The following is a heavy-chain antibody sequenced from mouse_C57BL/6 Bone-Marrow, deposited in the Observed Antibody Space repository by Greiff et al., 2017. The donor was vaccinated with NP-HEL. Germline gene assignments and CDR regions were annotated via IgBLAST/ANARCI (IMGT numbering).Heavy chain of an antibody. D-gene: IGHD2-1*01. J-gene: IGHJ2*01. V-gene: IGHV1-69*01. CDR3: AREVYYGNY. CDR1: GYTFTSYW. Sequence: QVQLQQSGAELVMPGASVKLSCKASGYTFTSYWMHWVKQRPGQGLEWIGEIDPSDSYTNYNQKFKGKSTLTVDKSSSTAYMQLSSLTSEDSAVYYCAREVYYGNYWGQGTTLTVSS. CDR2: IDPSDSYT.